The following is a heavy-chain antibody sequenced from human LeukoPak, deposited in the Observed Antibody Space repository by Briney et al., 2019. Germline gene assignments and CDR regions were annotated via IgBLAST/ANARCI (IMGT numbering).Heavy chain of an antibody. CDR2: IWYDGSNK. D-gene: IGHD3-22*01. V-gene: IGHV3-33*08. CDR1: GFTFSSYA. CDR3: AREIVVAPYYFDY. J-gene: IGHJ4*02. Sequence: PGGSLRLSCAASGFTFSSYAMHWVRQAPGKGLEWVAVIWYDGSNKYYADSVKGRFTISRDNSKNTLYLQMNSLRAEDTAVYYCAREIVVAPYYFDYWGQGTLVTVSS.